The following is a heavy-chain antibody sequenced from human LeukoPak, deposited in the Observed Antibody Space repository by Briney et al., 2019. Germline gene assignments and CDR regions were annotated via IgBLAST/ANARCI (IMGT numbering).Heavy chain of an antibody. J-gene: IGHJ4*02. CDR3: ARGGYYDSSGYYREDTDFDY. CDR1: GGTFSSYA. V-gene: IGHV1-69*01. Sequence: GSSVKVSCKASGGTFSSYAISWVRQAPGQGLEWMEGIIPIFGTANYAQKFQGRVTITADESTSTAYMELSSLRSEDTAVYYCARGGYYDSSGYYREDTDFDYWGQGTLVTVSS. CDR2: IIPIFGTA. D-gene: IGHD3-22*01.